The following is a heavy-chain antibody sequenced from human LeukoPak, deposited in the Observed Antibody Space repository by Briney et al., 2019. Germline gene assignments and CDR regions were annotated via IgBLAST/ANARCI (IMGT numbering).Heavy chain of an antibody. D-gene: IGHD1-7*01. CDR3: ATVITGTIPYIDY. CDR2: IKQDGSEK. CDR1: GFTFRSYS. V-gene: IGHV3-7*01. J-gene: IGHJ4*02. Sequence: PGGSLRLSCAASGFTFRSYSMSWVRQAPGKGLEWVANIKQDGSEKYYVDSVKGRFTISRDNAKNSLNLQINSLRAEDTAVYRCATVITGTIPYIDYWGQRTLVTVSS.